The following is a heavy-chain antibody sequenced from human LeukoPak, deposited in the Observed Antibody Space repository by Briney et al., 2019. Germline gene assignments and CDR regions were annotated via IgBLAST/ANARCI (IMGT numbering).Heavy chain of an antibody. Sequence: GESLQISCQGSGYTFTNYWIGWVRPMPGKGLEWMGIIYPGDSDTRYNPSFQGQVTISADKSISTAYLQWSSLKAADTAIYYCARREKTTEIFDHWGQGTLVSVSS. CDR1: GYTFTNYW. D-gene: IGHD4-17*01. V-gene: IGHV5-51*01. CDR2: IYPGDSDT. J-gene: IGHJ4*02. CDR3: ARREKTTEIFDH.